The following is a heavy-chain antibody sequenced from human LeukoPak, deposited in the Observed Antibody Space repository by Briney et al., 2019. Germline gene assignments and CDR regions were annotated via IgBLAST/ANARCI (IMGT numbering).Heavy chain of an antibody. V-gene: IGHV4-59*02. D-gene: IGHD6-13*01. Sequence: SETLSFTCTVSGSSVSSYYWSRIRQPPGKGLEGIGYIYYSGSTNYNPSLKSRITISVDTSKNQFSLRLSSVTAADTAVYFCALGFWYEEYFQHWGQGSLVIVSS. CDR2: IYYSGST. J-gene: IGHJ1*01. CDR3: ALGFWYEEYFQH. CDR1: GSSVSSYY.